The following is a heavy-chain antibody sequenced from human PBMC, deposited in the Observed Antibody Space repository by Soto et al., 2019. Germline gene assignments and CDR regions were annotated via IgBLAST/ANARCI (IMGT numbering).Heavy chain of an antibody. CDR3: ARDVRTTGDYDFWSGSSDWFDP. D-gene: IGHD3-3*01. CDR1: GGSISSYY. J-gene: IGHJ5*02. V-gene: IGHV4-59*01. CDR2: IYYSGST. Sequence: SETLSLTCTVSGGSISSYYWSWIRQPPGKGLEWIGYIYYSGSTNYNPSLKSRVTISVDTSKNQFSLKLSSVTAADTAVYYCARDVRTTGDYDFWSGSSDWFDPWGQGTLVTVSS.